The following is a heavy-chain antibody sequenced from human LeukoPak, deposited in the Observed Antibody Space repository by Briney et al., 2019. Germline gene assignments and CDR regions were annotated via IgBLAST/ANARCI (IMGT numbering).Heavy chain of an antibody. CDR1: GFTFSNYW. D-gene: IGHD3-10*01. CDR2: IKTDGSEK. Sequence: GGSLRLSCEGSGFTFSNYWMSWVRQAPGKGLEWVANIKTDGSEKYYVDSVKGRFTISRDNAKNSLYLQMNSLRAEDTAVYYCARDYDHYYGSGSYLYYFDYWGQGTLVTVSS. J-gene: IGHJ4*02. V-gene: IGHV3-7*01. CDR3: ARDYDHYYGSGSYLYYFDY.